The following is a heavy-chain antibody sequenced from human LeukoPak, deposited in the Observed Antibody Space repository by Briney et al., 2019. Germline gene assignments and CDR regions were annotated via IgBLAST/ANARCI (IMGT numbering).Heavy chain of an antibody. J-gene: IGHJ4*02. Sequence: PGGSLRLSCAASGFTFSSYAMSWVRQAPGKGLEWVSAISGSGGSTYYADSVKGRFTISRDNSKNTLYLQMNSLRAEDTAVYYCARGGQPNSYNVLSGYSTPDYWGQGTLVTVSS. CDR3: ARGGQPNSYNVLSGYSTPDY. CDR1: GFTFSSYA. V-gene: IGHV3-23*01. CDR2: ISGSGGST. D-gene: IGHD3-3*01.